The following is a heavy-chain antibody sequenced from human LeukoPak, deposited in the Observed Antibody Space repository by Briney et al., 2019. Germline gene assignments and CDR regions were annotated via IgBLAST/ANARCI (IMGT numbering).Heavy chain of an antibody. Sequence: AGGSLRLSCAASGFTFSSYAMSWVRQAPGKELEWVSAISGSGGSTYYADSVKGRFTISRDNSKNTLYLQMNSLRAEDTAVYYRAKKHDCSSTSCPYYFDYWGQGTLVTVSS. CDR2: ISGSGGST. CDR3: AKKHDCSSTSCPYYFDY. CDR1: GFTFSSYA. V-gene: IGHV3-23*01. J-gene: IGHJ4*02. D-gene: IGHD2-2*01.